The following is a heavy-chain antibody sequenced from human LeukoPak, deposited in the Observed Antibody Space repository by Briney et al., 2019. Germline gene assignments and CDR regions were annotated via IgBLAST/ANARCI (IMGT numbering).Heavy chain of an antibody. CDR1: GASISSGRNY. CDR3: ARHLSGTTTAHYFDL. D-gene: IGHD4-17*01. CDR2: VYFSGSS. V-gene: IGHV4-39*01. Sequence: SETLSLTCTVSGASISSGRNYWGWVRQPTGKGLEWIASVYFSGSSQYNPSLVSRAFISVDSSKNQVSLRLDSVTAADSAVYHCARHLSGTTTAHYFDLWGQGTLVTVSS. J-gene: IGHJ4*02.